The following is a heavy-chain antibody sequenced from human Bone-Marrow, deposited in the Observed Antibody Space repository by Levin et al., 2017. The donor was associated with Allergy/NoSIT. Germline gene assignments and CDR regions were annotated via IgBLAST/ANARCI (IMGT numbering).Heavy chain of an antibody. CDR1: GFTFSNAW. J-gene: IGHJ4*02. Sequence: SCAASGFTFSNAWMSWVRQAPGKGLEWVGRIKSKTDGGTTDYAAPVKGRFTISRDDSKNTLYLQMNSLKTEDTAVYYCTTDPKKGDSSGLDYWGQGTLVTVSS. CDR3: TTDPKKGDSSGLDY. D-gene: IGHD3-22*01. V-gene: IGHV3-15*01. CDR2: IKSKTDGGTT.